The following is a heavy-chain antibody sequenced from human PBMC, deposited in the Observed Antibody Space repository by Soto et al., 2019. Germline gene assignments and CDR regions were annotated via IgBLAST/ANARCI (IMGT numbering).Heavy chain of an antibody. CDR1: GFTFSSYD. V-gene: IGHV3-13*04. CDR2: IGTAGDT. J-gene: IGHJ6*02. D-gene: IGHD6-19*01. Sequence: GGSLRLSCAASGFTFSSYDRHWVRQATGKGLEWVSAIGTAGDTYYPGSVKGRFTISRENAKNSLYLQMNSLRAGDTAVYYCARERIAVAGYGMDVWGQGTTVTVSS. CDR3: ARERIAVAGYGMDV.